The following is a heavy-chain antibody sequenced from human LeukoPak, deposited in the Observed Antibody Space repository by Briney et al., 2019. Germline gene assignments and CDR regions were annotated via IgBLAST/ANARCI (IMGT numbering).Heavy chain of an antibody. D-gene: IGHD6-13*01. J-gene: IGHJ4*02. Sequence: GGSLRLSCAASGISFSSYGIHWVRQAPGKGLEWVAFIRYDGSNKYYADSVKGRFTISRDNSKNTLYLQMNSLRAEDTAVYYCAKDPLGSSSWYDFEYWGQGTLVTVSS. CDR1: GISFSSYG. CDR2: IRYDGSNK. V-gene: IGHV3-30*02. CDR3: AKDPLGSSSWYDFEY.